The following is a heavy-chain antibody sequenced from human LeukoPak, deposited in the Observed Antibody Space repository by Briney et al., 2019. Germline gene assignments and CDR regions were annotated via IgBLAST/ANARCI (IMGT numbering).Heavy chain of an antibody. J-gene: IGHJ5*02. V-gene: IGHV4-34*01. CDR1: GGSFSGYY. CDR3: ARTQWLVRNWLDP. Sequence: PSETLSLTCAVYGGSFSGYYWSWIRQPPGKGLEWIGEINHSGSTNYNPSLKSRVTMSVDTSKNQFSLKLSSVTAADTAVYYCARTQWLVRNWLDPWGQGTLVTVSS. D-gene: IGHD6-19*01. CDR2: INHSGST.